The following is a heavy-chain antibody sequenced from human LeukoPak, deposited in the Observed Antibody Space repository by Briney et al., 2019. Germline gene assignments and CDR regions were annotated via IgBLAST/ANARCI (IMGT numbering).Heavy chain of an antibody. D-gene: IGHD3-10*01. J-gene: IGHJ6*02. CDR2: ISYDGSNK. Sequence: PGGSLRLSCAASGFTFSSYAMHWVRQAPGKGLEWVAVISYDGSNKYYADSVKGRFTISRDNSKNTLYLQMNSLRAEDTAVYYCARDQSYGSGSYYRYYYYGMDVWGQGTTVTVSS. CDR3: ARDQSYGSGSYYRYYYYGMDV. CDR1: GFTFSSYA. V-gene: IGHV3-30*04.